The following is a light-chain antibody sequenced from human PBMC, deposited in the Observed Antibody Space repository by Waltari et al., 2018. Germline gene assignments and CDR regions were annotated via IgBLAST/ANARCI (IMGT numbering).Light chain of an antibody. J-gene: IGKJ4*01. CDR1: QGLNNW. V-gene: IGKV1-12*01. CDR3: QQANSFPRT. CDR2: DVS. Sequence: DIQMTQSPSSVSASVGDRVIITCRASQGLNNWLAWYQQKPGKAPDLLIYDVSILHSGVPSRFSGSGSGTYFTLTISSLQPEDFATYYCQQANSFPRTFGGGTKVEI.